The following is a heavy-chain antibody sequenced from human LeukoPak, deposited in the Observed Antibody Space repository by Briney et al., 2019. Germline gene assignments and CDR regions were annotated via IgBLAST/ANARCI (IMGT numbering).Heavy chain of an antibody. CDR1: GFTFSSYG. Sequence: GRSLRLSCAASGFTFSSYGMHWVRQAPGKGLEWVAVIWYDGSNKYYADSVKGRFTISRDNSKNTLYLQMNSLRAEDTAVYYCAKAGYFDWLYRFDYWGQGTLVTVSS. CDR2: IWYDGSNK. CDR3: AKAGYFDWLYRFDY. V-gene: IGHV3-33*06. D-gene: IGHD3-9*01. J-gene: IGHJ4*02.